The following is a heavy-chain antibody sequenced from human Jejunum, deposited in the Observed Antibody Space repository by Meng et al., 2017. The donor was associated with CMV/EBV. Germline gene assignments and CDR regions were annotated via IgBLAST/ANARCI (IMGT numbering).Heavy chain of an antibody. CDR2: LYSGGAT. CDR3: ARDGGTTVATYIDF. Sequence: SGFTVSDNYMSWVRQAPGKGLEWVTSLYSGGATYYTPSLFRRFTLSRDTSKNTLYLQMNNLRTDDSAIYYCARDGGTTVATYIDFWGQGSRVTVSS. V-gene: IGHV3-53*05. D-gene: IGHD4-23*01. J-gene: IGHJ4*02. CDR1: GFTVSDNY.